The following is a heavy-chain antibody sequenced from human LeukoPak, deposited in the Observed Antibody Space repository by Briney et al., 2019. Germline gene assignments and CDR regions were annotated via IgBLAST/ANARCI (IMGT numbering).Heavy chain of an antibody. V-gene: IGHV5-51*01. D-gene: IGHD6-19*01. Sequence: GESLKISCKASGYSFTIYWIGWVRQMPGKGLEWMGIIYPGDSDTRYSPSFQGQVTISADKSISTAYLQWSSLKASDTAMYYCARLAPAVAVYYFDYWGQGTLVTVSS. J-gene: IGHJ4*02. CDR3: ARLAPAVAVYYFDY. CDR2: IYPGDSDT. CDR1: GYSFTIYW.